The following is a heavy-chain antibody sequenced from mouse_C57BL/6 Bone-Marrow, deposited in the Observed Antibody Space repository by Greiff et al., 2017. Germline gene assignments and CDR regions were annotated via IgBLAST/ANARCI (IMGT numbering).Heavy chain of an antibody. CDR2: ISGGGGNT. Sequence: EVQRVESGGGLVKPGGSLKLSCAASGFTFSSYTMSWVRQTPEKRLEWVATISGGGGNTYYPDSVKGRFTISRDNAKNTLYLQMSSLRSEDTALYYCARLGDYDKNWFAYWGQGTLVTVSA. D-gene: IGHD2-4*01. CDR1: GFTFSSYT. CDR3: ARLGDYDKNWFAY. J-gene: IGHJ3*01. V-gene: IGHV5-9*01.